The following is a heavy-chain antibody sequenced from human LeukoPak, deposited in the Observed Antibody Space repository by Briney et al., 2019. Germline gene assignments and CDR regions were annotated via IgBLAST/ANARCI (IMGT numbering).Heavy chain of an antibody. CDR3: AREYTWTHAFDI. CDR2: ISAYNGNT. Sequence: ASVKVSCKASGYTFTSYGISWVRQAPGQGLEWMGWISAYNGNTNYAQKLQGWVTMTRDTSISTAYMELSRLRSDDTAVYYCAREYTWTHAFDIWGQGTMVTVSS. CDR1: GYTFTSYG. D-gene: IGHD3/OR15-3a*01. J-gene: IGHJ3*02. V-gene: IGHV1-18*01.